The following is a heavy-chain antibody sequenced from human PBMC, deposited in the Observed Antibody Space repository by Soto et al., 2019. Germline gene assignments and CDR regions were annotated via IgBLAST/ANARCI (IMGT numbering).Heavy chain of an antibody. J-gene: IGHJ4*02. Sequence: ASVKVSCKASGYIFTGNYMHWVRQAPGQGLEYMGWINPNNGATNYAQNFQGRVTMTWDTSISTAYMEVRRLRSDDTAVYYCAPHYPDSSGYFDHWGQGPRVTVSS. CDR3: APHYPDSSGYFDH. V-gene: IGHV1-2*02. D-gene: IGHD3-22*01. CDR2: INPNNGAT. CDR1: GYIFTGNY.